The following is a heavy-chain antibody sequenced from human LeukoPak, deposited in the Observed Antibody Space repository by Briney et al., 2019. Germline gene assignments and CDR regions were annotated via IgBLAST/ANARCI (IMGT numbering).Heavy chain of an antibody. Sequence: PSETLSLTCAVSSGSISTGIWWSWVRHLPGKGLEWIGEIYHSGSTNYNPSLTSRATISVDKSKGQFSLKVTSVTAADTAVYYCARLALQEVGATQTYYLDYWGQGTLVTVSS. D-gene: IGHD1-26*01. CDR3: ARLALQEVGATQTYYLDY. V-gene: IGHV4-4*02. CDR1: SGSISTGIW. CDR2: IYHSGST. J-gene: IGHJ4*02.